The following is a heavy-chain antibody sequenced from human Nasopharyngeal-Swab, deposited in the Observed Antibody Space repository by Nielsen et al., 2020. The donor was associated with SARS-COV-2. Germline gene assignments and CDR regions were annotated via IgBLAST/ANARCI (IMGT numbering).Heavy chain of an antibody. J-gene: IGHJ4*02. CDR3: AKSPVAAHRLFDY. D-gene: IGHD6-19*01. CDR1: GFTFSSYA. V-gene: IGHV3-23*01. Sequence: GESLKISCAASGFTFSSYAMSWVRQAPGKGLEWVSAISGSGGSTYYADSVKGRFTISRDKSKNTLYLQMNSLRAEDTAVYYCAKSPVAAHRLFDYWGQGTLVTVSS. CDR2: ISGSGGST.